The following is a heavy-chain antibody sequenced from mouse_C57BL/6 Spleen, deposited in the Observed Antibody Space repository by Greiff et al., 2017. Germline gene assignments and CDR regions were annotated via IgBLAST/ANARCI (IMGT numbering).Heavy chain of an antibody. D-gene: IGHD2-4*01. CDR3: AREDYDYDGGFAY. V-gene: IGHV5-16*01. CDR1: GFPFSDHY. J-gene: IGHJ3*01. Sequence: EVHLVESEGGLVQPGSSMKLSCTASGFPFSDHYMAWVRPVPEKGLEWVANINYDGSSTYYLDSLKSRFIISRDNAKNILYLQMSSLKSEDTATYYCAREDYDYDGGFAYWGQGTLVTVSA. CDR2: INYDGSST.